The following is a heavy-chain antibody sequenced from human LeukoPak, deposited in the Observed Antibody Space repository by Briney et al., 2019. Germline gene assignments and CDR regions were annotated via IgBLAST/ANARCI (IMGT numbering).Heavy chain of an antibody. D-gene: IGHD1-1*01. CDR3: ARGRWNDDPWFDP. J-gene: IGHJ5*02. Sequence: ASVKVSCKASGYTFTGYYMHWVRQAPGQGLEWMGWINPNSGGTNYAQKLQGRVTMTTDTSTSTAYMELRSLRSDDTAVYYCARGRWNDDPWFDPWGQGTLVTVSS. V-gene: IGHV1-2*02. CDR1: GYTFTGYY. CDR2: INPNSGGT.